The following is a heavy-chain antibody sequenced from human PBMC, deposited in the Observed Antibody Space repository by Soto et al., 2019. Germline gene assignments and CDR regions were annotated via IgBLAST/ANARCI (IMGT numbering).Heavy chain of an antibody. CDR2: IIPIFGTA. D-gene: IGHD3-22*01. CDR3: ARDWAWYYDSSGYTLGY. CDR1: GGTFSSYA. V-gene: IGHV1-69*13. Sequence: SVQVSCKASGGTFSSYAISWVRQAPGQGLEWMGGIIPIFGTANYAQKFQGRVTITADESTSTAYMELSSLRSEDTAVYYCARDWAWYYDSSGYTLGYWGQGTLVTVSS. J-gene: IGHJ4*02.